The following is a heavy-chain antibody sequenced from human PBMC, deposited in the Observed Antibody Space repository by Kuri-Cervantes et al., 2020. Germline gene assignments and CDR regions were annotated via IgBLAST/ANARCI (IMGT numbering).Heavy chain of an antibody. CDR3: ARPAAAGSDY. Sequence: SETLSLTCSVSNGSISSASYFWSWIRQHPGKGLEWIGYIYYSGSTYYNPSLKSRVSISIDTSKNQFSLKLNSVTAADTAVYYCARPAAAGSDYWGQGTLVTVSS. D-gene: IGHD6-13*01. CDR1: NGSISSASYF. CDR2: IYYSGST. V-gene: IGHV4-31*03. J-gene: IGHJ4*02.